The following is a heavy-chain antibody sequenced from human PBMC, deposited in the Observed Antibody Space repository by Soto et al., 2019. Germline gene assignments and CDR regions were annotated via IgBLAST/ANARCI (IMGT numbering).Heavy chain of an antibody. J-gene: IGHJ5*02. D-gene: IGHD6-13*01. V-gene: IGHV1-18*01. CDR1: GYTFTSYG. CDR2: ISANNGNT. Sequence: ASVKVSCKASGYTFTSYGISWVRQAPGQGLEWMGWISANNGNTNYEQKLQGRVTMTTDTSTSTAYMELRSLRSDDTAVYYCARDVGAAGTGWFDPWGQGTLVTVSS. CDR3: ARDVGAAGTGWFDP.